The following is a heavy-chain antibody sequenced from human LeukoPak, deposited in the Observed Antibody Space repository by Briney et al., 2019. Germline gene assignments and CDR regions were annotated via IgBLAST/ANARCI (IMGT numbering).Heavy chain of an antibody. V-gene: IGHV1-69*04. CDR3: ASSTYYDFWSGPNYFDY. Sequence: ASVKVSCKASGGTFSSYAISWVRQAPEQGLEWMGRIIPILGIANYAQKFQGRVTITADKSTSTAYMELSSLRSEDTAVYYCASSTYYDFWSGPNYFDYWGQGTLVTVSS. CDR2: IIPILGIA. D-gene: IGHD3-3*01. CDR1: GGTFSSYA. J-gene: IGHJ4*02.